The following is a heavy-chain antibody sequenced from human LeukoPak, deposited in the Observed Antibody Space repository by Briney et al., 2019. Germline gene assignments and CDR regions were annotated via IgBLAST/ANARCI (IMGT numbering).Heavy chain of an antibody. Sequence: PGGSLRLSCAASGFTFSNTWMSWVRQPPGKRLEWVGRIKSKTDGGTTDYAAPVKGRFTISRDDSKNTLDLQMNSLKTEDTALYYCATFRYYFDYWGQGTLVTVSS. V-gene: IGHV3-15*01. CDR2: IKSKTDGGTT. CDR3: ATFRYYFDY. J-gene: IGHJ4*02. CDR1: GFTFSNTW.